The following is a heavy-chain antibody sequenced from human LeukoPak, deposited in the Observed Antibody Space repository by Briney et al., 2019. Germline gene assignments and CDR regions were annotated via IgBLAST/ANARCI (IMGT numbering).Heavy chain of an antibody. V-gene: IGHV4-59*01. J-gene: IGHJ5*02. CDR1: GGSISSYY. CDR2: IYYSGST. D-gene: IGHD3-10*01. CDR3: ARDRGSGSSPVFWFDP. Sequence: SETLSLTCTVSGGSISSYYWSWIRQPPGKGLEWIGYIYYSGSTNYNPSLKSRVTISVDTSKNQFSLKLSSVTAADTAVYYCARDRGSGSSPVFWFDPWGQGTLVTVSS.